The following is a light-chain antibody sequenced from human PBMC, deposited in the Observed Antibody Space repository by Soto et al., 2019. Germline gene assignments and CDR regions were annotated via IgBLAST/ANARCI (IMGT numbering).Light chain of an antibody. Sequence: DIQMTQSPHTLSASVGDSVTITCRASQSITKWLAWYQLKPGKAPKLLIHEASNLYSGVSSRFTGSGSGTDLTLTITSLQPEDFATYYCQQYKSSWTFGQGTRV. J-gene: IGKJ1*01. V-gene: IGKV1-5*03. CDR3: QQYKSSWT. CDR2: EAS. CDR1: QSITKW.